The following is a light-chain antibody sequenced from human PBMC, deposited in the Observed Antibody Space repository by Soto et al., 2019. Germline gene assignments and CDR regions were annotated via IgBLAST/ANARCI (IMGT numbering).Light chain of an antibody. CDR1: QGIRDD. V-gene: IGKV1-17*01. CDR2: AAS. CDR3: LQHGSYPRT. J-gene: IGKJ1*01. Sequence: DIQMTQSPSSLSASVGDRVTITCRASQGIRDDLAWYQQKPGRAPKRLIYAASTLQSGVPLRFSGSGSGTEFTLTISSLKPEDIATYYCLQHGSYPRTFGQGTKVDNK.